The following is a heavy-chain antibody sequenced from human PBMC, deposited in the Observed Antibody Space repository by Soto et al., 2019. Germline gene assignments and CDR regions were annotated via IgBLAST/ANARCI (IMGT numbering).Heavy chain of an antibody. CDR1: GGSFSGYY. J-gene: IGHJ4*02. V-gene: IGHV4-34*01. D-gene: IGHD3-9*01. CDR3: ARSHVLGYFDWLFIFDY. CDR2: INHSGST. Sequence: SETLSLTCAVYGGSFSGYYWSWIRQPPGKGLEWIGEINHSGSTNYNPSLKGRVTISVDTSKNQFSLKLSSVTAADTAVYYCARSHVLGYFDWLFIFDYWGQGTLVTVSS.